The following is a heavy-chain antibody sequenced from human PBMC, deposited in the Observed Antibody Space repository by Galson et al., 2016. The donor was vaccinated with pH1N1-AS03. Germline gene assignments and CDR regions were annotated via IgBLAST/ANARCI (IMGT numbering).Heavy chain of an antibody. Sequence: SETLSLTCAVSGVSVGYGGYYWSWIRQSPGKALEWVASIYYTGKANCNPSLQSRVTISLDTSNNQFSLRLTSVTAADTAFYYCARGYRDGYNYAPRYYFHSWGQGTLVTVSS. V-gene: IGHV4-61*08. CDR2: IYYTGKA. J-gene: IGHJ4*02. D-gene: IGHD5-24*01. CDR1: GVSVGYGGYY. CDR3: ARGYRDGYNYAPRYYFHS.